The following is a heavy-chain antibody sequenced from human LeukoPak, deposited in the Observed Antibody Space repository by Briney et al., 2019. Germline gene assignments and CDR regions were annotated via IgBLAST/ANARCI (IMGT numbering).Heavy chain of an antibody. CDR1: GFTFSNYA. Sequence: GGSLRLPCVASGFTFSNYAMSWVRQAPRKGLEWVSPIGGDGGETYYADSVKGRFTISRDNSKNTMYLQMNSLRVEDTAIYYCAKDMIGFNGEYDPLDVWGQGTLVTVSS. V-gene: IGHV3-23*01. CDR3: AKDMIGFNGEYDPLDV. CDR2: IGGDGGET. D-gene: IGHD3-10*01. J-gene: IGHJ3*01.